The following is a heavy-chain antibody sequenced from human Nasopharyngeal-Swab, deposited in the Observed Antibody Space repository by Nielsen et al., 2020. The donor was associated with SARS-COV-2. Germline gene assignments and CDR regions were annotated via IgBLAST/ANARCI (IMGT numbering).Heavy chain of an antibody. V-gene: IGHV4-34*01. J-gene: IGHJ4*02. D-gene: IGHD2-15*01. CDR2: INHSGST. CDR1: GGSFSGYY. Sequence: GSLRLSCAVYGGSFSGYYWSWIRQPPGKGLEWIGEINHSGSTNYNPSLKSRVTISVDTSKNQFSLKLSSVTAADTAVYYCAGGPHIVVVVAATPFDYWGQGTLVTVSS. CDR3: AGGPHIVVVVAATPFDY.